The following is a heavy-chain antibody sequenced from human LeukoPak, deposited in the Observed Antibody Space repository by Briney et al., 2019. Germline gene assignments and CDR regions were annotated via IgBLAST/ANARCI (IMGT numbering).Heavy chain of an antibody. D-gene: IGHD5-12*01. CDR2: IYYSGST. Sequence: PSETLSLTCTVSGGSISSYYWSWIRQPPGKGLEWIGYIYYSGSTNYNPSLKSRVTISVDTSENQFSLKLSSVTAADTAVYYCARSPNPIVAPYGTFDYWGQGTLVTVSS. J-gene: IGHJ4*02. V-gene: IGHV4-59*01. CDR1: GGSISSYY. CDR3: ARSPNPIVAPYGTFDY.